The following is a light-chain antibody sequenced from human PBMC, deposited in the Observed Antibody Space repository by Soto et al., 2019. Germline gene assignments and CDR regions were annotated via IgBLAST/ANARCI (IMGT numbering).Light chain of an antibody. Sequence: EIVLTQSPGTLSLSPGERATLSCRASQSISSSYLAWYQQKPGQAPRLLIYGASSRATGIPDRFSGSGSGADFTLTISRLEPEDFAVYNCQLYGNSLYTFGQGTKLEI. CDR3: QLYGNSLYT. CDR1: QSISSSY. CDR2: GAS. J-gene: IGKJ2*01. V-gene: IGKV3-20*01.